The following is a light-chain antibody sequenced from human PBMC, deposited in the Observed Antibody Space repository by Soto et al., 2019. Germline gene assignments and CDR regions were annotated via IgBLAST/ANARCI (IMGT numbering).Light chain of an antibody. CDR3: QQSYSTPRT. CDR1: QSISSY. J-gene: IGKJ2*01. Sequence: DIQMTQSPSSLSASVGDRVTITCRASQSISSYLNWYHQKPGKAPKLLIYAASSLQSGVQSRFSGSGSGTDFTLTISSLQPEDFATYYCQQSYSTPRTFGQGTKLEIK. CDR2: AAS. V-gene: IGKV1-39*01.